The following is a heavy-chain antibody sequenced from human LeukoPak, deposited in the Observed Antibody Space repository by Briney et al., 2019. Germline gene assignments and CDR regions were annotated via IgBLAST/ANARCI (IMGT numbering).Heavy chain of an antibody. D-gene: IGHD3-22*01. V-gene: IGHV3-7*01. J-gene: IGHJ4*02. CDR1: GFTFSSYW. Sequence: PGGSLRLSCAASGFTFSSYWMSWVRQAPGKGLEWVANIKQDGSEKYYVDSVKGRFTISRDNAKNSLYLQMNSLRAEDTAVYYCASSSPTTYYYDSSGPVDYWGQGTLVTVSS. CDR2: IKQDGSEK. CDR3: ASSSPTTYYYDSSGPVDY.